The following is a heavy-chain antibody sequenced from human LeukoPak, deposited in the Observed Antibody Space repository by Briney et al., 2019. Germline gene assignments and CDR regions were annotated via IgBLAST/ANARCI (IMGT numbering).Heavy chain of an antibody. D-gene: IGHD3-10*01. V-gene: IGHV3-23*01. CDR2: INSGSGTT. CDR1: GFIFSSAV. J-gene: IGHJ4*02. Sequence: GGSLRLSCSASGFIFSSAVMSWVRQAPGKELEWVSAINSGSGTTYAESVKGRFTISRDNSRNTLYLQMNTLRAEDTAVYYCAKGSAGAGSYRPFDYWGQGTLVTVSS. CDR3: AKGSAGAGSYRPFDY.